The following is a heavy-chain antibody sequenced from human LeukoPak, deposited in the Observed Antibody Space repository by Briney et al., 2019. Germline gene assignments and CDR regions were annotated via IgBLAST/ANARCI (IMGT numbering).Heavy chain of an antibody. J-gene: IGHJ5*02. Sequence: GGSLRLSCEASGFTFSAYAMTWVRQAPGQGLEWVSSIGSDNKPHYSESVKGRFAISRDNSKSMLFLQLNSLRAEDTARYYCTRDSGTYNWFDPWGQGTLVTVSS. CDR2: IGSDNKP. D-gene: IGHD1-26*01. V-gene: IGHV3-23*05. CDR1: GFTFSAYA. CDR3: TRDSGTYNWFDP.